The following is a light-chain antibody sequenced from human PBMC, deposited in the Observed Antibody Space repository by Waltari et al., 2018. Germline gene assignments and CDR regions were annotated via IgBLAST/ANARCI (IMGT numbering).Light chain of an antibody. CDR1: QSVSSY. J-gene: IGKJ1*01. V-gene: IGKV3-11*01. CDR3: QQRSNWPRT. Sequence: EIVLTQSPATLSLSPRERATLSCRASQSVSSYLAWYQQKPGKAPRLLIYDASKRATGIPARFSGSGSGTDFTLTISSLEPEDFAVYYCQQRSNWPRTFGQGTSGDQT. CDR2: DAS.